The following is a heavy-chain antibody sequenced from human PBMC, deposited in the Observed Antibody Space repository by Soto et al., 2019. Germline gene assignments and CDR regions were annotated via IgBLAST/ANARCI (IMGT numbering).Heavy chain of an antibody. Sequence: EVQVVESGGGLVKPGGSLRLSCAASGFTFSSYSINWVRQAPGKGLEWVSSISGSGSDIYYADSVKGRFTISRDNAKNSLYLQMNSLRAEDTAVYYCARDRYYGMDVWGQGTTVTVSS. V-gene: IGHV3-21*01. CDR3: ARDRYYGMDV. CDR2: ISGSGSDI. CDR1: GFTFSSYS. J-gene: IGHJ6*02.